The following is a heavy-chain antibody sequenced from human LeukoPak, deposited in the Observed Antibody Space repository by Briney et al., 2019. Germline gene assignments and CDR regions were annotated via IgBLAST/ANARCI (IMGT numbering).Heavy chain of an antibody. D-gene: IGHD1-26*01. CDR2: INPDSGGT. V-gene: IGHV1-2*02. CDR3: ARGRNGMVGAITAEYFQH. CDR1: GYTFNEYF. J-gene: IGHJ1*01. Sequence: ASVKVSCRASGYTFNEYFLHWLRQVPGQGPEWMGWINPDSGGTIYAQKFQGRVTITRNTSISTAYMELSSLRSEDTAVYYCARGRNGMVGAITAEYFQHWGQGTLVTVSS.